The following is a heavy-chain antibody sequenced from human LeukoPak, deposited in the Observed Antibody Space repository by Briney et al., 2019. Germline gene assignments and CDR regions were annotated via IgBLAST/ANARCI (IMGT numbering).Heavy chain of an antibody. D-gene: IGHD3-10*01. CDR1: GGSFSGYY. CDR3: ARIGSGITMVRGAD. V-gene: IGHV4-34*01. CDR2: INHSGST. Sequence: SETLSLTCAVYGGSFSGYYWSWIRQPPGKGLEWIGEINHSGSTNYNPSLKSRITISVDTSKNQFSLKLCSVTAADTAVYYCARIGSGITMVRGADWGQGTLVTVSS. J-gene: IGHJ1*01.